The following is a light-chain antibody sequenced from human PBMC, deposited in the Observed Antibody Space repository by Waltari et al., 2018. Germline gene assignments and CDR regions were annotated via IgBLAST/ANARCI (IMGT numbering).Light chain of an antibody. Sequence: QSVLTQPPSASGTPGQRVTTSCSGSSSNTGSNYASRYQQPPGTAPKLPIYRNNPRPSGVPARFSGSKSGTSASLAISGLRSEDEADYYCAAWDDSLSGPVFGGGTKLTVL. CDR2: RNN. J-gene: IGLJ3*02. CDR1: SSNTGSNY. CDR3: AAWDDSLSGPV. V-gene: IGLV1-47*01.